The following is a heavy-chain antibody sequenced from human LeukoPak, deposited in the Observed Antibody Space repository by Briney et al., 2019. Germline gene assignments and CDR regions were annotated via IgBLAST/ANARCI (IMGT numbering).Heavy chain of an antibody. V-gene: IGHV3-23*01. J-gene: IGHJ4*02. CDR3: TKHYYGSGTTIYDY. Sequence: PGGSLRLSCAASGFSFSNYAMSWVRQAPGKGLEWVSAISGTGSSTYYADSVKGRFSISRDSSKNTLYLQMNSLRAEDTAIYYCTKHYYGSGTTIYDYWGQGTLVTVSS. CDR1: GFSFSNYA. D-gene: IGHD3-10*01. CDR2: ISGTGSST.